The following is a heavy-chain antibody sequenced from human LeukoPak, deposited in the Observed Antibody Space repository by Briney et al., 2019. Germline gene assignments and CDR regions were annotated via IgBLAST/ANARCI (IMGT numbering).Heavy chain of an antibody. CDR2: ISSSSSYI. V-gene: IGHV3-21*01. CDR3: ARDYYDFWSGYYGVFDY. Sequence: GGSLRLSCEASVFTFSSYTMNWVRRAPGKALEWVSSISSSSSYIYYADSMKGRFTISRDNAKNTLYLQMNSLRAEDTAVYYCARDYYDFWSGYYGVFDYWGQGTLVTVSS. D-gene: IGHD3-3*01. CDR1: VFTFSSYT. J-gene: IGHJ4*02.